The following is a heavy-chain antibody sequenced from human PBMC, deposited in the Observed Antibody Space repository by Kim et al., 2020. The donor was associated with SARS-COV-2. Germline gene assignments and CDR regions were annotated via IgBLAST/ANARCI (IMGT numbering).Heavy chain of an antibody. D-gene: IGHD3-10*01. J-gene: IGHJ6*02. V-gene: IGHV4-59*08. Sequence: SRVTISVDTSKNQFSLKLSSVTAADTAVYYCARPYGSGSYNYYYYGMDVWGQGTTVTVSS. CDR3: ARPYGSGSYNYYYYGMDV.